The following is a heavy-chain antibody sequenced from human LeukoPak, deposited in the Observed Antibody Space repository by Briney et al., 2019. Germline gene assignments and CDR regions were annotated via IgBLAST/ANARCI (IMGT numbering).Heavy chain of an antibody. Sequence: GGSLRLSCAASGFTFSDYYMSWIRQAPGKGLEWVSYISSSSSYTNYADSVKGRFTISRDNAKNSLYLQMNSLRAEDTAVYYCASGPYGSGSSYSLDYWGQGTLVTVSP. J-gene: IGHJ4*02. CDR2: ISSSSSYT. V-gene: IGHV3-11*06. D-gene: IGHD3-10*01. CDR1: GFTFSDYY. CDR3: ASGPYGSGSSYSLDY.